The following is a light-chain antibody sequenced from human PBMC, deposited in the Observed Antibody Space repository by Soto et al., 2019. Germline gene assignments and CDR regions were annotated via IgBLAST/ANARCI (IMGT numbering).Light chain of an antibody. V-gene: IGKV1-5*03. CDR2: KSS. Sequence: DIQMTQSPSTLSASVGDRVTITCRASQSISSWLAWYQQKPGKAPKLLIYKSSSLESGVPARFSGSGSGTEFTLTISRLQPDEFATYYCQQYNSYPLTFRGGTKVAIK. CDR3: QQYNSYPLT. CDR1: QSISSW. J-gene: IGKJ4*01.